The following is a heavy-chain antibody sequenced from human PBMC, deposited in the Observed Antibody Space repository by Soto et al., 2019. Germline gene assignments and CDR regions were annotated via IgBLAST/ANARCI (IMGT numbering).Heavy chain of an antibody. Sequence: KPSETLSLTCTVSGGSISSGGYYWSWIRQHPGKGLEWIGYIYYSGSTYYNPSLKSRVTISVDTSKNQFSLKLSSVTAADTAVYYCARLSQYYYDSSGYPFNWFDPWGQGTLVTVSS. D-gene: IGHD3-22*01. CDR1: GGSISSGGYY. CDR2: IYYSGST. J-gene: IGHJ5*02. V-gene: IGHV4-31*03. CDR3: ARLSQYYYDSSGYPFNWFDP.